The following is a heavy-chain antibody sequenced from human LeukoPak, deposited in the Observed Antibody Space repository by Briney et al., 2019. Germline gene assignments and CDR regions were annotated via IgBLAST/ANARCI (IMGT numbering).Heavy chain of an antibody. CDR3: ARVRGHNYDFWSGPPGYYYYMDV. Sequence: SETLSLTCTVSGGSISSGGYYWSWIRQPPGKGLEWIGYIYHSGSTYYNPSLKSRVTISVDRSKNQFSLKLSSVTAADTAVYYCARVRGHNYDFWSGPPGYYYYMDVWGKGTTVTVSS. V-gene: IGHV4-30-2*01. CDR1: GGSISSGGYY. J-gene: IGHJ6*03. CDR2: IYHSGST. D-gene: IGHD3-3*01.